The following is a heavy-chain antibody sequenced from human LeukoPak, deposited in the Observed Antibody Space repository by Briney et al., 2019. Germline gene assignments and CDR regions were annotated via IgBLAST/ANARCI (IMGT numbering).Heavy chain of an antibody. CDR2: IYTSGST. CDR1: GGSISSYY. V-gene: IGHV4-4*07. D-gene: IGHD3-22*01. Sequence: PSETLSLTCTVSGGSISSYYWSWIRQPAGKGLEWIGRIYTSGSTNYNPSLKSRVTMSVDTSKNQFSLKLSSVTAADTAVYYCARSYYDSSGYHVEDYWGQGTLVTVSS. CDR3: ARSYYDSSGYHVEDY. J-gene: IGHJ4*02.